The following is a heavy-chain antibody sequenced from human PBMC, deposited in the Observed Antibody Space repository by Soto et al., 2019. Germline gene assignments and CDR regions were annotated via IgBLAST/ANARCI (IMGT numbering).Heavy chain of an antibody. CDR3: ARYRFSGSKWSKFDF. Sequence: SETLSLTCTVSGVTISSGAYYWSWIRQPPGKGLEWIGNIYYSGSTYYSPSLKSRVAISLDTSKNQFSLRLSSVTAADTAVYYCARYRFSGSKWSKFDFWGQGTLVTVSS. CDR2: IYYSGST. CDR1: GVTISSGAYY. V-gene: IGHV4-31*03. D-gene: IGHD6-13*01. J-gene: IGHJ4*02.